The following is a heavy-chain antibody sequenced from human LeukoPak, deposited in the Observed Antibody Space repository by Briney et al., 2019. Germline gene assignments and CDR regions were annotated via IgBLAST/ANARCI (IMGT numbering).Heavy chain of an antibody. CDR2: ISGSGDST. V-gene: IGHV3-23*01. CDR1: GFTFSNYA. D-gene: IGHD2-2*01. CDR3: SKGGHCTSTTCYRTLDY. J-gene: IGHJ4*02. Sequence: GGSLRLSCAASGFTFSNYAMSWVRQAPGAGLEWVSFISGSGDSTYYADSVKGRFTISRDNSKNTLYLQMDSLRAEDTAVYYGSKGGHCTSTTCYRTLDYCGQGTLVTVSS.